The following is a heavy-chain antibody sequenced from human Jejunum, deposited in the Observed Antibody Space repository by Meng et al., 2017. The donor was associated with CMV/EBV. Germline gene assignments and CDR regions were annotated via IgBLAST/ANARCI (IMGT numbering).Heavy chain of an antibody. Sequence: SGFRFDEQGMSWVPKAPGKGLEWVYGINWNGGTTAYEDSVKGRFTVSRDNAKNSLYLQMHSLRAEDTALYYCARDISFYGLDVWGQGTTVTVSS. J-gene: IGHJ6*02. V-gene: IGHV3-20*03. CDR1: GFRFDEQG. CDR3: ARDISFYGLDV. CDR2: INWNGGTT.